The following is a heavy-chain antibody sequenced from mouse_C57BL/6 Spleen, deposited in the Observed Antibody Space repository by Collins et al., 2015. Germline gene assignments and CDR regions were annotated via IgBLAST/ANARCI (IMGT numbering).Heavy chain of an antibody. CDR1: GYTFTSNW. CDR2: INPRNGDT. V-gene: IGHV1-53*01. Sequence: QVQLQQPGTELVKPGASVKLSCKASGYTFTSNWMHWVKQRPGQGLEWIGNINPRNGDTKHNEKFKNKVTLTMDKSSSTAYMELSSLTSEDSAVYFCSRGGREYYFDYWGQGTTLTVSS. CDR3: SRGGREYYFDY. J-gene: IGHJ2*01. D-gene: IGHD3-3*01.